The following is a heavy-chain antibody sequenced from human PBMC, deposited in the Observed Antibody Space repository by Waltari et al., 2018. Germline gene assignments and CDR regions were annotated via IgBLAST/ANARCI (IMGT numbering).Heavy chain of an antibody. D-gene: IGHD5-12*01. CDR2: IYYSGST. Sequence: QLQLQESGPGLVKPSETLSLTCTVSGGSISSRSYYWVWFRQSPGKGLEWIGSIYYSGSTYYNPTLKRRVTISGDTSKNQFSLKLSSVTAADTAVYYCARHWKKSGYRFDPWGQGTLVTVSS. CDR1: GGSISSRSYY. CDR3: ARHWKKSGYRFDP. V-gene: IGHV4-39*01. J-gene: IGHJ5*02.